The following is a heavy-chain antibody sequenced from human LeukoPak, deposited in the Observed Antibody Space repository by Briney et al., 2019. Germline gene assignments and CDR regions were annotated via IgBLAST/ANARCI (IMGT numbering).Heavy chain of an antibody. J-gene: IGHJ4*02. D-gene: IGHD2-21*01. V-gene: IGHV1-2*02. Sequence: GASVKVSCKASGYTFTGYYTHWVRQAPGQGLEWMGWINPNSGGTNYAQKFQGRVTMTRDTSISTAYMELSRLRSDDTAVYYCARSPHYAYCGGDCYIDYWGQGTLVTVSS. CDR1: GYTFTGYY. CDR2: INPNSGGT. CDR3: ARSPHYAYCGGDCYIDY.